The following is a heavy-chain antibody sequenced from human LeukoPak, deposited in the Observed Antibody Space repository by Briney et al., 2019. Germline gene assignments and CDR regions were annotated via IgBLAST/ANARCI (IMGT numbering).Heavy chain of an antibody. CDR3: ARAGIAVAGTQAGWFDP. D-gene: IGHD6-19*01. Sequence: ASVKVSCKASGYTFTSYYMRWVRQAPGQGLEWMGIINPSGGSTSYPQKFQGRVTMTRDMSTSTVYMELSSLRSEDTAVYYCARAGIAVAGTQAGWFDPWGQGTLVTVSS. V-gene: IGHV1-46*01. J-gene: IGHJ5*02. CDR1: GYTFTSYY. CDR2: INPSGGST.